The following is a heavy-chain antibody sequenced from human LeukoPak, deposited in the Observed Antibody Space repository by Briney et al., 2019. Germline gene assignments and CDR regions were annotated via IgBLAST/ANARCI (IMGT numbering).Heavy chain of an antibody. Sequence: GGSLRLSCAASGFTFSSYSMNWVRQAPGKGLEWVSYISSASNTVYYADSVKGRFTISRDNAKNSLYLQMNSLRAEDTAMYYCARDGWFGDYNWFDPWGQGALVTVSS. V-gene: IGHV3-48*01. CDR1: GFTFSSYS. CDR2: ISSASNTV. J-gene: IGHJ5*02. CDR3: ARDGWFGDYNWFDP. D-gene: IGHD3-10*01.